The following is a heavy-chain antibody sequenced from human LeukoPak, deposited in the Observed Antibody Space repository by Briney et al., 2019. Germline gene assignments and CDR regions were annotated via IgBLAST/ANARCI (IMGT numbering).Heavy chain of an antibody. CDR3: ARDRNGDHRFDY. Sequence: SETLSLTCTVSGGSISSGSYYWSWIRQPAGKGLEWIGRIYTSGSTNYNPSLKSRVTISVDTSKNQFSLKLSSVTAADTAVYYCARDRNGDHRFDYWGQGTLVTVSS. CDR1: GGSISSGSYY. V-gene: IGHV4-61*02. D-gene: IGHD4-17*01. J-gene: IGHJ4*02. CDR2: IYTSGST.